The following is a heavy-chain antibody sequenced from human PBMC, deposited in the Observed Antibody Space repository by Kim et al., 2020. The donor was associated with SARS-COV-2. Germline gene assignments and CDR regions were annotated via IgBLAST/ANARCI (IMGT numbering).Heavy chain of an antibody. V-gene: IGHV3-74*01. CDR3: ARDGDPQDYYYYYGMDV. CDR1: GFTFSSYW. J-gene: IGHJ6*02. Sequence: GGSLRLSCAASGFTFSSYWMHWVRQAPGKGLVWVSRINSDGSSTSYADSVKGRFTISRDNAKNTLYLQMNSLRAEDTAVYYCARDGDPQDYYYYYGMDVWGQGTTVTVSS. CDR2: INSDGSST. D-gene: IGHD7-27*01.